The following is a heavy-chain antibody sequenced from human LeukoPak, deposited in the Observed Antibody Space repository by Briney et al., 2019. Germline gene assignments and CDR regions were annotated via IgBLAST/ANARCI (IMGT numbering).Heavy chain of an antibody. CDR1: GYTFTSYD. CDR2: MNPNSGNT. CDR3: ARGMGATIQYYFDY. J-gene: IGHJ4*02. D-gene: IGHD5-12*01. Sequence: ASVKVSCTASGYTFTSYDINWVRQATGQGLEWMGWMNPNSGNTGYAQKFQGRVTMTRNTSISTAYMELSSLRSEDTAVYYCARGMGATIQYYFDYWGQGTLVTVSS. V-gene: IGHV1-8*01.